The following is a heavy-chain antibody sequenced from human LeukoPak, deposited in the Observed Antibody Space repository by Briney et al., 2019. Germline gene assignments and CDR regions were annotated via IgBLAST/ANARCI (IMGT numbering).Heavy chain of an antibody. CDR2: ISDGGGTT. CDR3: AKSYGDYLGYFDS. CDR1: GFTFSSCA. D-gene: IGHD4-17*01. Sequence: GGSLRLSCAASGFTFSSCAMIWVRQAPGKGLEWVSGISDGGGTTNYADAVKGRFTISRDKSKNTLFLQMNSLRAEDTAVYYCAKSYGDYLGYFDSWGQGTLVTVSS. V-gene: IGHV3-23*01. J-gene: IGHJ4*02.